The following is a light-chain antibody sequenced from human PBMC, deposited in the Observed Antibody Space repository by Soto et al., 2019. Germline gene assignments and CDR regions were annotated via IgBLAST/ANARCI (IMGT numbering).Light chain of an antibody. CDR1: QSINSY. CDR3: QQSYSTPRT. Sequence: MSQSPSSLSASVGDRVTIPCRASQSINSYLNWFQQKPGKAPKLLIFGTSSLQSGVPSRFSGSDSGTDFTLTISSLQPDDFATYYCQQSYSTPRTFGQGTRLEVK. CDR2: GTS. J-gene: IGKJ5*01. V-gene: IGKV1-39*01.